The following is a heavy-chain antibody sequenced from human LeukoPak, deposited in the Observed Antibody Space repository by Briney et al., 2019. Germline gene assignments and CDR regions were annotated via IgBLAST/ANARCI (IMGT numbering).Heavy chain of an antibody. Sequence: PGGSLRLSCAASGLTVSSNYMSWVRQAPGKGLEWFSVIYSGGGTYYADSVNVRFTISRDNSKNTLYLQMNRLRAEATAVYHCARDRRWVYYGSGEYAFDIWGQGTMVTVSS. CDR3: ARDRRWVYYGSGEYAFDI. J-gene: IGHJ3*02. CDR2: IYSGGGT. CDR1: GLTVSSNY. V-gene: IGHV3-53*01. D-gene: IGHD3-10*01.